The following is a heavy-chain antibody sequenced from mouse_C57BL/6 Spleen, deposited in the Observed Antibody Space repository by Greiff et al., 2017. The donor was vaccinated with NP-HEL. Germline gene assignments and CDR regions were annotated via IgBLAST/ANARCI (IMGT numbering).Heavy chain of an antibody. J-gene: IGHJ4*01. CDR1: GFTFSSYA. CDR3: ASEGLGLRGAMDY. V-gene: IGHV5-4*03. CDR2: ISDGGSYT. Sequence: EVKLMESGGGLVKPGGSLKLSCAASGFTFSSYAMSWVRQTPEKRLEWVATISDGGSYTYYPDNVKGRFTISRDTDKNNLYLQMSQLKSADTAMYYYASEGLGLRGAMDYWGQGTSVTVSS. D-gene: IGHD2-4*01.